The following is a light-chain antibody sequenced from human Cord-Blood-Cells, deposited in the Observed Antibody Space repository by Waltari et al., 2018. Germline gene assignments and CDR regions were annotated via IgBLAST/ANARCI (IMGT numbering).Light chain of an antibody. Sequence: DIVLTQSPGTLSLSPGERATLSCRASQSVSSSYLAWYQQKPGHAPRLPIYGASSRTTGIPDRFSGSGSGTDFTLTISRLEPEDFAVYYCQQYGSSPPTFGQGTRLEIK. CDR3: QQYGSSPPT. V-gene: IGKV3-20*01. J-gene: IGKJ5*01. CDR2: GAS. CDR1: QSVSSSY.